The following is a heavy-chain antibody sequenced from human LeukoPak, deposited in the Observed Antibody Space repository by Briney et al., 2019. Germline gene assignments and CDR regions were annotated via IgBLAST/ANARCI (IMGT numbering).Heavy chain of an antibody. Sequence: GSSVKVSCTASGGTFSSYAISWVRQAPGQGLEWMGGIIPIFGTANYSQKFQGRVTITADESTSTAYMELSSLRSEDTAVYYCAGTTKKALLLWFGELTTFDIWGQGTMVTVSS. CDR1: GGTFSSYA. D-gene: IGHD3-10*01. V-gene: IGHV1-69*01. CDR3: AGTTKKALLLWFGELTTFDI. J-gene: IGHJ3*02. CDR2: IIPIFGTA.